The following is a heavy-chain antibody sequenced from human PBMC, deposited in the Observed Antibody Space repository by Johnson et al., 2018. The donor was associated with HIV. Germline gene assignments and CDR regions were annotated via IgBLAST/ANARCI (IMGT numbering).Heavy chain of an antibody. V-gene: IGHV3-30*02. CDR3: AKDVGNYWPDAFDI. J-gene: IGHJ3*02. D-gene: IGHD3-22*01. CDR1: GFTFSSYG. CDR2: IRYDGNNK. Sequence: QVLLLESGGGVVQPGGSLRLSCAASGFTFSSYGMHWVRQAPGKGLEWVTFIRYDGNNKYYADSMRGRLTISRDNSKNPVYLQMNSLRTEDTAVYYCAKDVGNYWPDAFDIWGQGTLVTVSS.